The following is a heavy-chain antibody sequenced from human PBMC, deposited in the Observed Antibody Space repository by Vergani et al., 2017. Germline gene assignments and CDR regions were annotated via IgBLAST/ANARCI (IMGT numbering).Heavy chain of an antibody. CDR1: GYSFTNYW. CDR2: IHPADSAT. V-gene: IGHV5-51*01. D-gene: IGHD3-22*01. CDR3: ARLYGRDSSGSKYFDY. J-gene: IGHJ4*02. Sequence: EVQLVQSGAEVKKPGESLKISCQISGYSFTNYWIGWVRQMPGKGLEWMGIIHPADSATRYIPSFQGQVTISVDKSISTAYLQRSSLRASDSAMYYCARLYGRDSSGSKYFDYWGQGTLVTVSS.